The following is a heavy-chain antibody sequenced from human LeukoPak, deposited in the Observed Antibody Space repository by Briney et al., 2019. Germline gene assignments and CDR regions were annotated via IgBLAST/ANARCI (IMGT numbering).Heavy chain of an antibody. Sequence: GGSLRLSCAASGFTFSSNAMSWVRQAPGKGLEWVSAISGSGVSTYYADSVKGRFTISRDNSKNTLHLQMNSLRPEDTAVYYCAKQAGPSYYYYMDVWGKGTTVTVSS. J-gene: IGHJ6*03. CDR3: AKQAGPSYYYYMDV. CDR1: GFTFSSNA. V-gene: IGHV3-23*01. CDR2: ISGSGVST.